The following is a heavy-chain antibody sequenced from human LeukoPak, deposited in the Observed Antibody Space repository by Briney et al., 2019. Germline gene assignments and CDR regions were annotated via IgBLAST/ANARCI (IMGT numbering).Heavy chain of an antibody. CDR1: GGSINSYY. D-gene: IGHD2-2*01. CDR3: ARHGSTYALRN. CDR2: IYYSGST. Sequence: PSETLSLTCTVSGGSINSYYWSWIRQPPRKGLEWIGYIYYSGSTNYNPSLKSRVTISVDTSKNQLSLKLSSVTAADTAVYYCARHGSTYALRNWGQGTLVTVSS. V-gene: IGHV4-59*08. J-gene: IGHJ4*02.